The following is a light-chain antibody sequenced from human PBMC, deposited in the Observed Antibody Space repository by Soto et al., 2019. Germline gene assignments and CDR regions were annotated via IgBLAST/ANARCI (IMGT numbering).Light chain of an antibody. CDR2: LSSDGSH. V-gene: IGLV4-69*01. CDR1: SGHSSYA. CDR3: QTWDTGARVV. J-gene: IGLJ2*01. Sequence: QPVLTQSPSASASLGASVKLTCTLSSGHSSYAIAWHQQQPEKGPRYLMKLSSDGSHSKGDGIPDRFSGSSSGAERYLTISSLQSEDEADYYCQTWDTGARVVFGVGTELTVL.